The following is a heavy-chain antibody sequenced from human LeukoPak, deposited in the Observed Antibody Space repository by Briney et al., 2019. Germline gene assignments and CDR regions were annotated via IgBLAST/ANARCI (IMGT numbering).Heavy chain of an antibody. Sequence: SVNVSCKASGGTFSSYAISWVRQTPGQRLEWMGGIIPIFGTANYAQKFQGRVTITADKSTSTAYMELSSLRSEDTAVYYCASTGDQLLLGGPFDYWGQGTLVTVSS. J-gene: IGHJ4*02. CDR2: IIPIFGTA. D-gene: IGHD2-2*01. CDR1: GGTFSSYA. CDR3: ASTGDQLLLGGPFDY. V-gene: IGHV1-69*06.